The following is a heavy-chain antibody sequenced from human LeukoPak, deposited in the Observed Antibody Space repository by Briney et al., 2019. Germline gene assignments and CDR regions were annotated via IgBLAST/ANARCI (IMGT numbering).Heavy chain of an antibody. CDR1: GFTLVNYL. J-gene: IGHJ4*02. D-gene: IGHD2-21*02. Sequence: PGGSLRLSCAASGFTLVNYLMSWVRQAPGKGLEWVSTISNSGGSTYYADSVKGRLTISRDNSNNTLYLHMNSLSAEDTAVYYCARGGGAYCGGDCHRNFDHWGQGTLVTVSS. CDR2: ISNSGGST. V-gene: IGHV3-23*01. CDR3: ARGGGAYCGGDCHRNFDH.